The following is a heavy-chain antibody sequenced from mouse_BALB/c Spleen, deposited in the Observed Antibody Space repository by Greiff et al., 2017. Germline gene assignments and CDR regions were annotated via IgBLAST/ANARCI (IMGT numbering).Heavy chain of an antibody. J-gene: IGHJ4*01. Sequence: QVQLQQSGPGLMQPSQSLSITCTVSGFSLTSYGVHWVRQSPGKGLEWLGVIWSGGSTDYNAAFISRLSISKDNSKSQVFFKMNSLQADDTAIYYCARIPNWALYAMDDWGQGTSVTVSS. CDR3: ARIPNWALYAMDD. CDR2: IWSGGST. CDR1: GFSLTSYG. V-gene: IGHV2-4-1*01. D-gene: IGHD4-1*01.